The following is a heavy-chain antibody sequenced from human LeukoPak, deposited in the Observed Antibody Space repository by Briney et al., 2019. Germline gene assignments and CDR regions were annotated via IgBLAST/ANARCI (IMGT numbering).Heavy chain of an antibody. CDR2: ISSSGSTI. V-gene: IGHV3-48*03. D-gene: IGHD3-10*01. CDR3: ARDFRYGSGSRGFDN. CDR1: GFTFSSYE. J-gene: IGHJ4*02. Sequence: GGSLRLSCAASGFTFSSYEMNWVRQAPGKGLEWVSYISSSGSTIDYADSVKGRFTISRDNAKNSLYLQMNSLRAEDTAVYYCARDFRYGSGSRGFDNWGQGTLVTVSS.